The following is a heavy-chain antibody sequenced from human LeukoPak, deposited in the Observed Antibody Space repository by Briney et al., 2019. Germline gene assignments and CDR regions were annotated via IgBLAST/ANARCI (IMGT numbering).Heavy chain of an antibody. CDR1: GGSISSYY. D-gene: IGHD3-22*01. CDR2: IYYSGST. Sequence: SETLSLTCTVSGGSISSYYWSWIRQPPGKGLEWIGYIYYSGSTNYNPSLKSRVTISVDTSKNQFSLKLSSVTAADTAVYYCARHKYYYDSSGLRWYFDLWGRGTLVTVSS. J-gene: IGHJ2*01. V-gene: IGHV4-59*01. CDR3: ARHKYYYDSSGLRWYFDL.